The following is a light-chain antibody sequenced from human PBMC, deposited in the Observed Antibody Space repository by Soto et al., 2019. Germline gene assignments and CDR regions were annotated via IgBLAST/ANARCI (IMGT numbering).Light chain of an antibody. CDR3: QQYNNWPLT. CDR2: GAS. V-gene: IGKV3-15*01. CDR1: QSVSSN. J-gene: IGKJ4*01. Sequence: EIVMTQSPATLSVSPGERATLSCRASQSVSSNLAWYQQKPGQAPRLLIYGASTRATGIPARFSGRGSGTEFTLTISSLQSEAFAVYYCQQYNNWPLTFGGGTKVAIK.